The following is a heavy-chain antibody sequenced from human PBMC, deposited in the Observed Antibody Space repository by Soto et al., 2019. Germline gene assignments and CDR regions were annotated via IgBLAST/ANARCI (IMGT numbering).Heavy chain of an antibody. CDR3: ARESYYFDY. Sequence: QVQLQQSGPGLVKPSQTLPLTCGISGDSVSSNSVAWHWIRQSPSRGLEWLGKTYYRSKWYNDSAVSVRSRITINPDTSKNQFSLQLNSVTPEDTAVYYCARESYYFDYWGQGTLVTVSS. CDR1: GDSVSSNSVA. CDR2: TYYRSKWYN. J-gene: IGHJ4*02. V-gene: IGHV6-1*01.